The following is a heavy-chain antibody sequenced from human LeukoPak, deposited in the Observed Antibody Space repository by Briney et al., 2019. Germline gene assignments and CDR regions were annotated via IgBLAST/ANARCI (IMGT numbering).Heavy chain of an antibody. CDR1: GFTVSSNY. CDR3: AKVSGGSYPSP. J-gene: IGHJ5*02. D-gene: IGHD1-26*01. CDR2: ISGSGGST. V-gene: IGHV3-23*01. Sequence: GGSLRLSCAASGFTVSSNYMSWVRQAPGKGLEWVSAISGSGGSTYYADSVKGRFTISRDNSKNTLYLQMNSLRAEDTAVYYCAKVSGGSYPSPWGQGTLVTVSS.